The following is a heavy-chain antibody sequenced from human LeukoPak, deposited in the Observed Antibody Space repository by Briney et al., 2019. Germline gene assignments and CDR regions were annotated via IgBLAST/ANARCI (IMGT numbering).Heavy chain of an antibody. CDR3: AKVKGYSYTDYYYYYMEV. CDR2: IQYDGKNE. J-gene: IGHJ6*03. V-gene: IGHV3-30*02. D-gene: IGHD5-18*01. CDR1: RFTFSRNN. Sequence: GGSLRLSCAASRFTFSRNNMHWVRQAPGKGLEWVASIQYDGKNEYYADSVKGRFTISKDNSKNTLYLQMNSLKTEDTAVYYCAKVKGYSYTDYYYYYMEVWGKGTTVIVSS.